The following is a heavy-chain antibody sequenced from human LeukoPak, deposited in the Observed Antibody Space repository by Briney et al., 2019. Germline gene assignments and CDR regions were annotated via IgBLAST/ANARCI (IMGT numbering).Heavy chain of an antibody. Sequence: SETLSLTCTVSGGSISSSSYYWGWIRQPPGKGLEWIGSIYYSGSTYYNPPLKSRVTISVDTSKNQFSLKLSSVTAADTAVYYCASLYRGIFGVVINLSYYYYMDVWGKGTTVTVSS. CDR2: IYYSGST. V-gene: IGHV4-39*01. J-gene: IGHJ6*03. CDR1: GGSISSSSYY. D-gene: IGHD3-3*01. CDR3: ASLYRGIFGVVINLSYYYYMDV.